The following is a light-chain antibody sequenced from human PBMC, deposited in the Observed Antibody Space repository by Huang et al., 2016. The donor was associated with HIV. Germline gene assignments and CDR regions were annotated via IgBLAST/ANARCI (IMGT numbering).Light chain of an antibody. V-gene: IGKV2-28*01. Sequence: DIVMTQSPISLPVTPGQPASISCRSSQSLQNSNGYNYLDWYVQKPGQSPRLLIYMGSNRASGVPDRFSGSGSGTDVTLEISRVEAEDVGVYYCMQALQTSFTFGGGTKVEIK. CDR1: QSLQNSNGYNY. J-gene: IGKJ4*01. CDR2: MGS. CDR3: MQALQTSFT.